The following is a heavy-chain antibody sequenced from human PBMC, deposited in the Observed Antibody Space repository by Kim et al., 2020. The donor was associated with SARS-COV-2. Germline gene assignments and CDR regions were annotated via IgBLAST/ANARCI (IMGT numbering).Heavy chain of an antibody. CDR1: GGSFSGYY. V-gene: IGHV4-34*01. J-gene: IGHJ6*02. CDR3: ARGRYVLLWFGELSNYYYYGMDV. CDR2: INHSGST. Sequence: SETLSLTCAVYGGSFSGYYWSWIRQPPGKGLEWIGEINHSGSTNYNPSLKSRVTISVDTSKNQFSLKLSSVTAADTAVYYCARGRYVLLWFGELSNYYYYGMDVWGQGTTVTVSS. D-gene: IGHD3-10*01.